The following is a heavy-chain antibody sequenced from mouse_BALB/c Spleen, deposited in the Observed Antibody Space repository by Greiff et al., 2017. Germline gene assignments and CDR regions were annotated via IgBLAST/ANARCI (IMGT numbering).Heavy chain of an antibody. V-gene: IGHV5-12-2*01. J-gene: IGHJ4*01. CDR2: ISNGGGST. CDR3: NVAYAMDY. Sequence: DVMLVESGGGLVPPGGSLTLSCAASGFTFSSYTMSWVRQTPEKRLEWVAYISNGGGSTYYPATVKGRFTISRDNAKNSLYLQMSSLKSEDTAMYYCNVAYAMDYWGQGTSVTVSS. CDR1: GFTFSSYT.